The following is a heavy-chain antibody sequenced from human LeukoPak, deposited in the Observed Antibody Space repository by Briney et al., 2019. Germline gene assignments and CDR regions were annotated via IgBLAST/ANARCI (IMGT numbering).Heavy chain of an antibody. Sequence: GGSLRLSCAASGFTFSSYWMHWVRHAPGEGRGWLSRINSDGSSTSYADSVKGRFTISRDNAKNTLYLQMNSLRAEDTAVYYCARDHMSGSYDAFDIWGQRTMVTVSS. V-gene: IGHV3-74*01. CDR3: ARDHMSGSYDAFDI. CDR2: INSDGSST. CDR1: GFTFSSYW. J-gene: IGHJ3*02. D-gene: IGHD1-26*01.